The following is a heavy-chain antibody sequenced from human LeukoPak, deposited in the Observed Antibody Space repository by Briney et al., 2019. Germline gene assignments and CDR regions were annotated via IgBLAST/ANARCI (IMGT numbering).Heavy chain of an antibody. V-gene: IGHV3-74*01. J-gene: IGHJ4*02. D-gene: IGHD3-10*01. CDR2: INSDGSNT. CDR1: GFTFSSHW. CDR3: ASSLSMAKCDY. Sequence: GGSLRLSCAASGFTFSSHWMHWVRQAPGKGLVWVSRINSDGSNTNYADSVKGRFTISRDNAKNTLYLQMNSLRAEDTAVYYCASSLSMAKCDYWGQGTLVTVSS.